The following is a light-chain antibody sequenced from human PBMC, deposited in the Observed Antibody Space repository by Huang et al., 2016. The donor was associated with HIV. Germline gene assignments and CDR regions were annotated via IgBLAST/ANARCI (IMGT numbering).Light chain of an antibody. J-gene: IGKJ4*01. CDR2: AAS. V-gene: IGKV1-NL1*01. Sequence: DIQMTQSPSSLSASVRDRVTITCRASQGISNSLAWYQQKPGKSPKLLLYAASRLESGVPARFSGSGSGTDYTLTISSLQPEDFATYYCQLYYTTALTFGGGTKVEIK. CDR1: QGISNS. CDR3: QLYYTTALT.